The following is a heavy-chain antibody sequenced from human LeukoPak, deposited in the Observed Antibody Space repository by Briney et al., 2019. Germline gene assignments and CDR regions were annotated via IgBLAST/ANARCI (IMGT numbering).Heavy chain of an antibody. Sequence: GGSLRLSCAASGFTFTSYSMNWVRQAPGRGLEWVSSIRFTGSYIYYADSVKGRFTISRDNAKNSLYLQMNSLRAEDTAIYYCTRVGYIDEGIDYWGQGTLVTVSS. CDR3: TRVGYIDEGIDY. V-gene: IGHV3-21*06. J-gene: IGHJ4*02. CDR2: IRFTGSYI. D-gene: IGHD5-24*01. CDR1: GFTFTSYS.